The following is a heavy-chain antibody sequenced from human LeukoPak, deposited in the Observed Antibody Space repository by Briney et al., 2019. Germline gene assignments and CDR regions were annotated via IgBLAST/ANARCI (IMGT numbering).Heavy chain of an antibody. CDR3: ARDSGSYYPIGMDV. Sequence: GGSLRLSCAASGFTFSSYGMHWVRQAPGKGLEWVAVISHDGSNKYYADSVKGRFTISRDNAKNSLYLQMNSLRAEDTAVYYCARDSGSYYPIGMDVWGQGTTVTVSS. CDR2: ISHDGSNK. V-gene: IGHV3-30*03. J-gene: IGHJ6*02. D-gene: IGHD1-26*01. CDR1: GFTFSSYG.